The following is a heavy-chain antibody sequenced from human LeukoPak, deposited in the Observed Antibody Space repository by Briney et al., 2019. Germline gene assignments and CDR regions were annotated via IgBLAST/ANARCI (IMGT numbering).Heavy chain of an antibody. V-gene: IGHV3-74*03. D-gene: IGHD4-11*01. CDR1: GLTFSRDW. J-gene: IGHJ5*02. CDR3: VREFDMKTLTTLLFGFDP. CDR2: INSDGSST. Sequence: GGSLRLSCPASGLTFSRDWMHWVRQAPGKGLMWVSPINSDGSSTTYADSVKGRFTISRDNAKNTLYLQMNSLRGEDTAVYYCVREFDMKTLTTLLFGFDPWGQGTLVTVSS.